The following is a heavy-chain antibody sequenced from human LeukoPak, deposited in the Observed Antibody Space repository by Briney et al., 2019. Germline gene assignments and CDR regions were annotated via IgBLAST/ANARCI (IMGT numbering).Heavy chain of an antibody. J-gene: IGHJ4*02. CDR2: ISSDGNSI. D-gene: IGHD5/OR15-5a*01. CDR1: AFTFSLYE. V-gene: IGHV3-48*03. Sequence: GGSLRLSCAASAFTFSLYEMSWVRQAPEMGLEWVAYISSDGNSIHYADSAKGRFTISRDNAKESLYLHINSLRAEDTAIYYYARVSTNYFDYWGEGALVTVSS. CDR3: ARVSTNYFDY.